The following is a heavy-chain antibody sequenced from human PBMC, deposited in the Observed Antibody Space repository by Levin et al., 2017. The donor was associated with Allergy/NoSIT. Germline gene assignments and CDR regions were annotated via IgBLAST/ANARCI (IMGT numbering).Heavy chain of an antibody. CDR1: GFTFGDYA. V-gene: IGHV3-49*03. CDR2: IRSTTYGGTT. Sequence: PGGSLRLSCTSSGFTFGDYALNWFRQAPGKGLEWLGLIRSTTYGGTTEYAASVKGRFTISRDDSKGIAYLQMNSLKIEDTAVYFCSRAGYYYYMDVWGNGTTVAVSS. CDR3: SRAGYYYYMDV. J-gene: IGHJ6*03.